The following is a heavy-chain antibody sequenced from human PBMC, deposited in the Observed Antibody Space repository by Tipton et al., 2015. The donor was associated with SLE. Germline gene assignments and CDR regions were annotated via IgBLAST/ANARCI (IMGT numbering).Heavy chain of an antibody. V-gene: IGHV4-34*01. D-gene: IGHD7-27*01. CDR3: ARVTGEDYDAFDI. Sequence: GLVKPSETLSLTCTVSSDSISSSSWTWIRQPPGKGLEWIGEINHSGSTNYNPSLKSRVTISVDTSKNQFSLKLSSVTAADTAVYYCARVTGEDYDAFDIWGQGTMVTVSS. CDR1: SDSISSSS. J-gene: IGHJ3*02. CDR2: INHSGST.